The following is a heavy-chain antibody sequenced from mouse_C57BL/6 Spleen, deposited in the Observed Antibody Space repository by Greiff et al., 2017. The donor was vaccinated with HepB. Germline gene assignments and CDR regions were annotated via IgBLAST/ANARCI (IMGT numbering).Heavy chain of an antibody. CDR1: GYTFTDYY. CDR2: INPYNGGT. J-gene: IGHJ2*01. Sequence: EVQLQQSGPVLVKPGASVKMSCKASGYTFTDYYMNWVKQSHGKSLEWIGVINPYNGGTSYNQKFKGKATLTVDKSSSTAYMELNSLTSEDSAVYYCARVDGYYDYWGQGTTLTVSS. V-gene: IGHV1-19*01. D-gene: IGHD2-3*01. CDR3: ARVDGYYDY.